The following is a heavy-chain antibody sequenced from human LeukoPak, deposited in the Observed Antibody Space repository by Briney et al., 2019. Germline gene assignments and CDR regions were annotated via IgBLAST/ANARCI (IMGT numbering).Heavy chain of an antibody. J-gene: IGHJ6*03. CDR2: ITLMFGIA. D-gene: IGHD3-10*01. V-gene: IGHV1-69*13. CDR3: ARAGAYYYGSKNYQDYYFYYTDV. Sequence: SVKVSCKAPGGTFNNYVISWVRQDPGQGLEWMGDITLMFGIAKNAQKLQGRVTIIADESTATAYMELSSLRSDDTAVYYCARAGAYYYGSKNYQDYYFYYTDVWGKGTTVTVSS. CDR1: GGTFNNYV.